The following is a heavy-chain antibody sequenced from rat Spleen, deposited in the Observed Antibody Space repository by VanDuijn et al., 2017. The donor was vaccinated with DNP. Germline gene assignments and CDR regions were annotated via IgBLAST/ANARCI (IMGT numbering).Heavy chain of an antibody. CDR3: ATQNSGYDYFDY. V-gene: IGHV5S10*01. J-gene: IGHJ2*01. CDR2: IIYDGIRT. Sequence: EVHLVESGGGLVQPGRSLKLSCLASGFTFSDYNMAWVRPAPKRGLEWVATIIYDGIRTYYRDSVKGRFTISRDNTKNTLYLQMDSLRSDDTATYYCATQNSGYDYFDYWGQGVMVTVSS. CDR1: GFTFSDYN. D-gene: IGHD4-3*01.